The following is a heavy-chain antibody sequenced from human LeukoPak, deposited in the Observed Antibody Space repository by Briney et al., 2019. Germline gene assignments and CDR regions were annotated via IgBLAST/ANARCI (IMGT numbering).Heavy chain of an antibody. CDR2: INDSGHG. J-gene: IGHJ2*01. D-gene: IGHD3-16*01. CDR3: ASSRDLYLDAFTSYWYFDV. V-gene: IGHV4-34*01. Sequence: SETLSLTCAVYGASFRAYYWSWTRQAPGKGLEWIGEINDSGHGRYNASLKSRVTMSVDTSKNQLSLKLKSVTAADTAVYYCASSRDLYLDAFTSYWYFDVWGRGSLVTVSS. CDR1: GASFRAYY.